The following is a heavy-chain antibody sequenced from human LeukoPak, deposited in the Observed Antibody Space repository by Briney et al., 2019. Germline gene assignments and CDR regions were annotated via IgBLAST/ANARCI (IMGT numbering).Heavy chain of an antibody. V-gene: IGHV5-51*01. J-gene: IGHJ5*02. CDR2: IFPDDSNT. CDR1: GYSFASSW. D-gene: IGHD6-13*01. CDR3: ARHGGSSWFLGYNWFDP. Sequence: GESLKISCTASGYSFASSWIAWVRQMPGKGLEWMGIIFPDDSNTGYNPSFQGQVTMSADKSVSTAYLQWSSLKASDTAMYCCARHGGSSWFLGYNWFDPWGQGTLVTVSS.